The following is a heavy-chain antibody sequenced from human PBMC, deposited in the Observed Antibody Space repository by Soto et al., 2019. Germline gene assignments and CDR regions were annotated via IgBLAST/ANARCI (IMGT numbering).Heavy chain of an antibody. Sequence: QVQLVQSGAEVKKPGASVKVSCKASGYTFTSYGISWVRQAPGQGLEWMGWISAYNGNTNYAQKLQGRVTMTSDTATRTAYMELRSLRSADTAVYYCARDLAVLVVPAAMPFDYWGQGTLVTVSS. D-gene: IGHD2-2*01. CDR3: ARDLAVLVVPAAMPFDY. J-gene: IGHJ4*02. CDR1: GYTFTSYG. V-gene: IGHV1-18*04. CDR2: ISAYNGNT.